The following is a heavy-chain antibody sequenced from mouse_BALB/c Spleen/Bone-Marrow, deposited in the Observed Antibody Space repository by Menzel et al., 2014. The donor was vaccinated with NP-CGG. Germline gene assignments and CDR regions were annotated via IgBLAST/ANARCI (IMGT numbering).Heavy chain of an antibody. V-gene: IGHV1-14*01. CDR1: GYTFTGYV. D-gene: IGHD2-4*01. Sequence: VQLQHSGPELVKPGASVKMSCKASGYTFTGYVMHWVKQKPGQGLEWIGYINPYSDGTKYNEKFKGKATLTSDKSSSTAYMELSSLTSEDSAVYYCAREGGLRRGDYYVMDYWGQGTSVTVSS. CDR2: INPYSDGT. CDR3: AREGGLRRGDYYVMDY. J-gene: IGHJ4*01.